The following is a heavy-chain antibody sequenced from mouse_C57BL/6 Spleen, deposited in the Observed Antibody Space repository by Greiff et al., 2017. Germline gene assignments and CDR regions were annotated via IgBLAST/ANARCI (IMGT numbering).Heavy chain of an antibody. V-gene: IGHV1-72*01. CDR1: GYTFTSYW. CDR3: AREREVITTVGWNFEG. CDR2: IDPNSGGT. J-gene: IGHJ1*03. Sequence: QVQLQQPGAELVKPGASVKLSCKASGYTFTSYWMHWVKQRPGQGLEWIGSIDPNSGGTKYNEKFKSKATLTVDKPSSTAYMQLSSLTSEDSAVYDGAREREVITTVGWNFEGWGTGTTVTVAS. D-gene: IGHD1-1*01.